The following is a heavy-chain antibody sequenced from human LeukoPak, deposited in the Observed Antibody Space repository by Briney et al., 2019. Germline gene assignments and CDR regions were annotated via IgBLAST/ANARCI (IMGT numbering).Heavy chain of an antibody. CDR2: ILYDGINT. V-gene: IGHV3-33*05. J-gene: IGHJ6*02. CDR3: ARRPSVGYSYGPNYYYGMDV. CDR1: RFTFSNCD. D-gene: IGHD5-18*01. Sequence: GGSLRLSCAASRFTFSNCDMRWVRQAPGKGLEWVAVILYDGINTYYADSVKGRFTTSRDISKNMLYLQTNSLRAEDTAVYYCARRPSVGYSYGPNYYYGMDVWGQGTTVTVSS.